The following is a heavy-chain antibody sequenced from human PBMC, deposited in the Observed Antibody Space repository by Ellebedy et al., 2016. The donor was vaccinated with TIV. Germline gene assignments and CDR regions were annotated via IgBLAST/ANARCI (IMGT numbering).Heavy chain of an antibody. CDR3: AREEQLLPLFDAFDI. Sequence: MPSETLSLTCAISGDSVSSNSAAWNWIRQSPSRGLEWLGRTYYRSKWYNDYAVSVKSRITINPDTSKNQFSLQLNSVTPEDTAVYYCAREEQLLPLFDAFDIWGQGTMVTVSS. J-gene: IGHJ3*02. D-gene: IGHD1-26*01. V-gene: IGHV6-1*01. CDR1: GDSVSSNSAA. CDR2: TYYRSKWYN.